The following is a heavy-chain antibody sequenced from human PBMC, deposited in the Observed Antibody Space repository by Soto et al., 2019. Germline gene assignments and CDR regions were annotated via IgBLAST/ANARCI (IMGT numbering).Heavy chain of an antibody. J-gene: IGHJ4*02. CDR2: ISAYNGNT. Sequence: ASVKVSCKASGYTFTSYGISWVRQAPGQGLEWMGWISAYNGNTNYAQKLQGRVTMTTDTSTSTAYMELRSLRSDDTAAYYCARDPLMITFGGVIEDDYFDYWGQGTLVTVSS. CDR3: ARDPLMITFGGVIEDDYFDY. CDR1: GYTFTSYG. D-gene: IGHD3-16*02. V-gene: IGHV1-18*01.